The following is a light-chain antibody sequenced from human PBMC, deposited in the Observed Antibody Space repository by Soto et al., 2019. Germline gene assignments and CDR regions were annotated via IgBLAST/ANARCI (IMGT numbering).Light chain of an antibody. CDR2: GNS. CDR1: SSNIGAGYD. J-gene: IGLJ2*01. CDR3: QSYDSSLSGNVV. V-gene: IGLV1-40*01. Sequence: QSVLTQPPSVSGAPGQRVTISCTGSSSNIGAGYDVHWYQQLPGTAPKLLIYGNSNRPSGVPDRFSDSKSGTSASLANTGLRAEDEADYYCQSYDSSLSGNVVFGGGTKLTVL.